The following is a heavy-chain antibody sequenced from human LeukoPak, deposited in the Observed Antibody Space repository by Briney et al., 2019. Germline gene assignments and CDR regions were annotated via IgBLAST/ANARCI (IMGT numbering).Heavy chain of an antibody. Sequence: LVKPSGTLSLTCGVSGGSISSTNWWTWVRQPPGEGLEWIGEVHLSGRTNYNPSLESRVTMSVDMSENHISLNRTSVTRADTAVYNFAREGVPYRPLDCSGQGTLVTVSS. V-gene: IGHV4-4*02. D-gene: IGHD2-2*01. CDR3: AREGVPYRPLDC. J-gene: IGHJ4*02. CDR1: GGSISSTNW. CDR2: VHLSGRT.